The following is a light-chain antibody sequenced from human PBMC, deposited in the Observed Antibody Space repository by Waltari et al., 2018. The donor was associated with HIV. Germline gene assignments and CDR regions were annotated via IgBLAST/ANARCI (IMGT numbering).Light chain of an antibody. CDR3: SSYAGNNNGV. CDR1: SSDIGRYNY. CDR2: EGT. V-gene: IGLV2-8*01. J-gene: IGLJ1*01. Sequence: QSALTQPPSASGSPGQSVTISCTGTSSDIGRYNYVSWYQHHPGKAPKLIIYEGTERPSGVPDRFSGSKSGNPASLTVSGLQAEDEADYYCSSYAGNNNGVFGTGTKVTVL.